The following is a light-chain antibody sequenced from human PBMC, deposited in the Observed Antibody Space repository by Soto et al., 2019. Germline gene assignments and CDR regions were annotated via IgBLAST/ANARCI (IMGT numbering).Light chain of an antibody. V-gene: IGLV1-40*01. CDR3: QSYDSSLSGLYV. J-gene: IGLJ1*01. CDR2: GNS. Sequence: QSALTQPPSVSGAPGQRVTISCTGKSTNIGAGYDVHWYQQLPGTAPKLLIYGNSNRPSGVPDRFSGSKSGNSASLAITGLQAEDEAEYYCQSYDSSLSGLYVFGTGTKVTVL. CDR1: STNIGAGYD.